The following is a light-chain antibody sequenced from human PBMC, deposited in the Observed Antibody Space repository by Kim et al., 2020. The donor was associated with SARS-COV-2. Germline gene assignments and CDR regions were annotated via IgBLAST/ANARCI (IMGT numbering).Light chain of an antibody. V-gene: IGLV2-14*04. CDR2: DVS. Sequence: GQSITSSCTGTSSDVGGYNYVTWYQQHPGKAPKLMIYDVSKRPSGVSNRFSGSKSGNTASLTISGLQAEDEADYYCNSYISSGTYVFGTGTKVTVL. CDR1: SSDVGGYNY. J-gene: IGLJ1*01. CDR3: NSYISSGTYV.